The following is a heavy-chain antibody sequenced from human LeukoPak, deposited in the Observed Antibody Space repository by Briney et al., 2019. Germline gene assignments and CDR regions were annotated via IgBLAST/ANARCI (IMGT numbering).Heavy chain of an antibody. Sequence: SETLSLTCTVSGGSISSYYWNWIRQPAGKGLEWVGRISGSGTTNYSPSLKTRITMSVDTSKNQFSLKLNSVTAADTAVYYCTRDTGSGAFDYWGQGALVTVSS. J-gene: IGHJ4*02. CDR3: TRDTGSGAFDY. V-gene: IGHV4-4*07. CDR2: ISGSGTT. D-gene: IGHD3-10*01. CDR1: GGSISSYY.